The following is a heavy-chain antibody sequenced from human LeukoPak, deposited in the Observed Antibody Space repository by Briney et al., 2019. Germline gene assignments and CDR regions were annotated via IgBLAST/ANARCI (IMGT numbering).Heavy chain of an antibody. CDR1: GGSISSGSYY. V-gene: IGHV4-61*02. Sequence: SETLSLTCTVSGGSISSGSYYWSWIRQPAGKGLEWIGRTYTSGSTNYNPSLKSRVTISVDTSKNQFSLKLSSVTAADTAVYYCARRGSTMVRGPGQNFDYWGQGTLVTVSS. CDR2: TYTSGST. D-gene: IGHD3-10*01. CDR3: ARRGSTMVRGPGQNFDY. J-gene: IGHJ4*02.